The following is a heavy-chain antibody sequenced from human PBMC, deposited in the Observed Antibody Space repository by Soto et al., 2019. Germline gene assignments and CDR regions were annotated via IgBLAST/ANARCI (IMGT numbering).Heavy chain of an antibody. CDR1: GFTFNNYG. CDR2: IWYDGSYK. J-gene: IGHJ4*02. D-gene: IGHD1-7*01. CDR3: ARGNWNYGYFDY. V-gene: IGHV3-33*01. Sequence: QVQLVESGGGVVQPGRSLRLSCAASGFTFNNYGMHWVRQAPGKGLEWVAVIWYDGSYKYNADSVKGRFTISRDTSKNTLYLQMNSLRGEDTAVYHCARGNWNYGYFDYWAREPWSPSPQ.